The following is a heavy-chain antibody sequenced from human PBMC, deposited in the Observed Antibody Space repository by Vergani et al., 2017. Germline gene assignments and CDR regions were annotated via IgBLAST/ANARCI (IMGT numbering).Heavy chain of an antibody. CDR3: ARVEMATEGPLHYYYGMDV. D-gene: IGHD5-24*01. Sequence: QVQLQESGPGLVKPSETLSLTCTVSGGSISSYYWSWIRQPPGKGLEWIGYIYYSGSTNYNPSLKSRVNISVDTSKNQFSLKLSSVTAADTAVYYCARVEMATEGPLHYYYGMDVWGQGTTVTVSS. J-gene: IGHJ6*02. V-gene: IGHV4-59*01. CDR2: IYYSGST. CDR1: GGSISSYY.